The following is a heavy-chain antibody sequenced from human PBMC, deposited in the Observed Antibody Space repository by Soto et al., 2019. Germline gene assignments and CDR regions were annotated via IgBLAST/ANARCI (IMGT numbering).Heavy chain of an antibody. D-gene: IGHD6-6*01. CDR2: ISFDGSNK. CDR1: GFTFSSYG. CDR3: AKGFPSRWSSSNYYGLDV. J-gene: IGHJ6*02. V-gene: IGHV3-30*18. Sequence: PGGSLRLSCAASGFTFSSYGLHWVRQAPGKGLEWVADISFDGSNKYYADSVKGRFTISRDNSKNTLYLQMNSLRAEDTAIYYCAKGFPSRWSSSNYYGLDVWGQGTTVTVSS.